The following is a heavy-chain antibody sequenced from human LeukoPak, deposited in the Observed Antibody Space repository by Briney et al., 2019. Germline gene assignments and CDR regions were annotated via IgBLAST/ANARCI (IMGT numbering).Heavy chain of an antibody. CDR1: GGTFSSYA. CDR3: AREVSIRSYYYDSSGYYSGY. Sequence: SVKVSCKASGGTFSSYAISWVRQAPGQGLEWMGRIIPILGIANYAQKFQGRVTITADKSTSTAYLELSSLRSEDTAVYYCAREVSIRSYYYDSSGYYSGYWGQGTLVTVSS. J-gene: IGHJ4*02. D-gene: IGHD3-22*01. V-gene: IGHV1-69*04. CDR2: IIPILGIA.